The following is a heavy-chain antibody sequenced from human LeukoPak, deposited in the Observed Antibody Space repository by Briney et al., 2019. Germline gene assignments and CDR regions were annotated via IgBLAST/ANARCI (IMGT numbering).Heavy chain of an antibody. CDR2: ISGSGGST. Sequence: PGGSLRLSCAASGFTFSSYAMSWVRQAPGKGLEWVSAISGSGGSTYYADSVKGRFTISRDNSKNTLYLQMNSLRAEDTAVYYCAKGGGPYSNYRWFDPWGQGTLVTVSS. V-gene: IGHV3-23*01. CDR3: AKGGGPYSNYRWFDP. D-gene: IGHD4-11*01. CDR1: GFTFSSYA. J-gene: IGHJ5*02.